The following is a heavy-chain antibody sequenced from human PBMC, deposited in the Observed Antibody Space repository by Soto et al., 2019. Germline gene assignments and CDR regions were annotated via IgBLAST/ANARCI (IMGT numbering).Heavy chain of an antibody. D-gene: IGHD2-15*01. V-gene: IGHV3-21*01. J-gene: IGHJ4*02. CDR3: AREGSGHDYRHLD. CDR2: ISSSSSYI. CDR1: GFTFSSYS. Sequence: NPGGSLRLSCAASGFTFSSYSMNWVRQAPGKGLEWVSSISSSSSYIYYADSVKGRFTISRDNAKNSPYLQMNSLRAEDTAVYYCAREGSGHDYRHLDWGQGTLVTVSS.